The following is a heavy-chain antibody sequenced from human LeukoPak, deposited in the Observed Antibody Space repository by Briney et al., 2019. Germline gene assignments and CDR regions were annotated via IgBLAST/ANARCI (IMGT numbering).Heavy chain of an antibody. J-gene: IGHJ6*02. V-gene: IGHV3-66*01. CDR3: ARDDYYDSSGYYYSRYGMDV. CDR1: GFTVSSNY. D-gene: IGHD3-22*01. CDR2: IYSGGST. Sequence: GGSLRLSCAASGFTVSSNYMSWVRRAPGKGLEWVSVIYSGGSTYYADSVKGRFTISRDNSKNTLYLQMNSLRAEDTAVYYCARDDYYDSSGYYYSRYGMDVWGQGTTVTVSS.